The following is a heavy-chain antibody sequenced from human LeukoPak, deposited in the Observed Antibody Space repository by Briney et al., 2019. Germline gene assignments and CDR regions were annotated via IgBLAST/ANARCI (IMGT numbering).Heavy chain of an antibody. CDR1: GFTFSSYA. D-gene: IGHD4-23*01. V-gene: IGHV3-30*14. J-gene: IGHJ4*02. Sequence: PGGSLRLSCAASGFTFSSYAMHWVRQAPGKGLEWVAVISYDGSNKYYADSVKGRFTISRDNSKNTLYLQMNSLRAEDTAVYYCASESPLYYYGNSGFWGQGALVTVSS. CDR2: ISYDGSNK. CDR3: ASESPLYYYGNSGF.